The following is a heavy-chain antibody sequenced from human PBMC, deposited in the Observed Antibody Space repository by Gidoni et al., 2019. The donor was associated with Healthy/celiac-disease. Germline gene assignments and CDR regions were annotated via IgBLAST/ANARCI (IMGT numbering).Heavy chain of an antibody. J-gene: IGHJ6*02. V-gene: IGHV4-34*01. CDR1: GGSFSGYY. CDR3: AMGYQLPIYYYGRDV. D-gene: IGHD2-2*01. CDR2: INHSGST. Sequence: QVQLQQWGAGLLKPSETLSLTCAVYGGSFSGYYWSWIRQPPGKGLEWIGEINHSGSTNYNPSLKSRVTISVDTSKNHFSLKLSSVTAADTAVYYCAMGYQLPIYYYGRDVWGQGTTVTVSS.